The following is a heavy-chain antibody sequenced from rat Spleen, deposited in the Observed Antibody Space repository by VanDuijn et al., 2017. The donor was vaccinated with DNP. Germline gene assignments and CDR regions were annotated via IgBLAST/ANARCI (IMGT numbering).Heavy chain of an antibody. J-gene: IGHJ3*01. Sequence: EVQLVQSGGGLVQPGTSLKISCAASGFTFSDYYMAWVRQAPTKGLELVAYITYDGGYTYYGDPVKGRFTISRENAKTTLSLQMNSLRSEDMATYYCARPMDYYSGGFAYWGQGTLVTVSS. CDR3: ARPMDYYSGGFAY. CDR2: ITYDGGYT. V-gene: IGHV5-22*01. CDR1: GFTFSDYY. D-gene: IGHD1-1*01.